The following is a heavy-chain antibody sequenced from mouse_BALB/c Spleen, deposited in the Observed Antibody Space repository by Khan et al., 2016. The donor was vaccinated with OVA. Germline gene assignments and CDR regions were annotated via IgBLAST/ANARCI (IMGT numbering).Heavy chain of an antibody. V-gene: IGHV3-2*02. D-gene: IGHD1-1*01. CDR3: ARVYGGDFDY. CDR1: GYSITSDYA. Sequence: EVKLLESGPGLVKPSQSLSLTCTVTGYSITSDYAWNWIRQFPGNKLEWMGFISYSGNTKYNPSLKSRFSITRDTSKNQFFLHLNSVTIEDTATDYCARVYGGDFDYWGQGTTLTVSS. J-gene: IGHJ2*01. CDR2: ISYSGNT.